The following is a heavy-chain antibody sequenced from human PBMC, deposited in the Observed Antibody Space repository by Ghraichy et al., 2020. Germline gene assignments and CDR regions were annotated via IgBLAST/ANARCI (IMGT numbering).Heavy chain of an antibody. Sequence: GGSLRLSCAASRFTFNTYYMTWVRQAPGKGLEWVSKIKEDGSEKYYVDSVKGRFAISRDNTKDSVYLQMNSLRAEDTAVYYCARGVYFYASNPIDYWGQGSQVIVSS. D-gene: IGHD2/OR15-2a*01. CDR2: IKEDGSEK. CDR1: RFTFNTYY. J-gene: IGHJ4*02. V-gene: IGHV3-7*04. CDR3: ARGVYFYASNPIDY.